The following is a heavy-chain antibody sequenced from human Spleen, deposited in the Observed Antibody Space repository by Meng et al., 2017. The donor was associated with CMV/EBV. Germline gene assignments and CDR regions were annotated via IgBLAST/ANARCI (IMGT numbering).Heavy chain of an antibody. CDR3: TKENFYDNNLDP. J-gene: IGHJ5*02. D-gene: IGHD3-22*01. CDR2: IYSAGNA. CDR1: GLTVESNY. Sequence: GESLKISCVASGLTVESNYMSWVRQAPGKGLEWISVIYSAGNAHYADSEKGRFTISRDTSKNTVYLQMNSLRAEDTALYYCTKENFYDNNLDPWGQGTLVTVSS. V-gene: IGHV3-53*05.